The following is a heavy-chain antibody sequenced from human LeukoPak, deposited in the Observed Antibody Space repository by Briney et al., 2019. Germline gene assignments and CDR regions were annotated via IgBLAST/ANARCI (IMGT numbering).Heavy chain of an antibody. J-gene: IGHJ6*03. CDR2: IYYSGST. D-gene: IGHD2-15*01. CDR3: ARSFYCSGGSCYSYYYYYYMDV. V-gene: IGHV4-59*01. Sequence: SETLSLTCTVSGGSISSYYWSWIRQPPGKGLEWIGYIYYSGSTNYNPSLKSRVTISVDTSKNQFSLKLSSVTAADTAVYHCARSFYCSGGSCYSYYYYYYMDVWGKGTTVTVSS. CDR1: GGSISSYY.